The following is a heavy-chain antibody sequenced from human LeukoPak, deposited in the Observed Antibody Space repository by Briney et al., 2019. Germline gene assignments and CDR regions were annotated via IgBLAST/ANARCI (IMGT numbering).Heavy chain of an antibody. CDR2: INHSGST. CDR3: ARGPIVVVPAAKDSEYFQH. V-gene: IGHV4-34*01. CDR1: GGSFSGYY. Sequence: SETLSLTCAVYGGSFSGYYWSWIRQPPGKGLEWIGEINHSGSTNYNPSLKSRVTISVDTSKNQFSLKLSSVTAAGTAVYYCARGPIVVVPAAKDSEYFQHWGQGTLVTVSS. D-gene: IGHD2-2*01. J-gene: IGHJ1*01.